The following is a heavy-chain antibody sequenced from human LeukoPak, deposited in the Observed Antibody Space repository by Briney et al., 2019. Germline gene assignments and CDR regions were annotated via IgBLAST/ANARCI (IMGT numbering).Heavy chain of an antibody. CDR2: IRYDGSNK. D-gene: IGHD1-26*01. CDR1: GFTFSSYG. J-gene: IGHJ4*02. V-gene: IGHV3-30*02. Sequence: GGSLRLSCAASGFTFSSYGMHWVRQAPGKGLEWVAFIRYDGSNKYYADSVKGRFTISRDNSKNTLYLQMNSLRAEDTAVYYCARVAPSWPDIGVGWELFTFDYWGQGTLVTVSS. CDR3: ARVAPSWPDIGVGWELFTFDY.